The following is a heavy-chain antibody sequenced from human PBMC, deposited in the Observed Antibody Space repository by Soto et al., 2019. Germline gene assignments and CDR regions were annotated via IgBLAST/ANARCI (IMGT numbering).Heavy chain of an antibody. CDR2: IYGGDTT. D-gene: IGHD3-22*01. V-gene: IGHV3-66*01. Sequence: ETLSLTCTVTGVSISTADYYWSWVRQAPGKALECVSVIYGGDTTYYADSVKGRFTVSRDDSKNTLYLQMNTLRPEDTAIYYCARVIVRTSYSDRSGYYFKYWGQGTLVTVSS. J-gene: IGHJ4*02. CDR3: ARVIVRTSYSDRSGYYFKY. CDR1: GVSISTADYY.